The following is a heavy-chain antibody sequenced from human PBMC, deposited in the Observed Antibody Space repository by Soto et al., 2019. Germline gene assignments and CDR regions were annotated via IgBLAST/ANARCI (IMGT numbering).Heavy chain of an antibody. D-gene: IGHD6-13*01. J-gene: IGHJ6*02. CDR1: GFTFSSYG. Sequence: GGSLRLSCAASGFTFSSYGMHWVRQAPGKGLEWVAVIWCDGSNKYYADSVKGRFTISRDNSKNTLYLQMNSLRAEDTAVYHCARDFFGSSWYIGYYYGMDVWGQGTTVTVSS. CDR2: IWCDGSNK. CDR3: ARDFFGSSWYIGYYYGMDV. V-gene: IGHV3-33*01.